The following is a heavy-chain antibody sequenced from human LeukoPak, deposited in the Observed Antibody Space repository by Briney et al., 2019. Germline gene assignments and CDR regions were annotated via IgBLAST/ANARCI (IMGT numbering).Heavy chain of an antibody. CDR2: IYYSGGT. V-gene: IGHV4-39*01. CDR1: RGSIISSIYY. CDR3: ARGGEAIRISYYFYY. J-gene: IGHJ4*02. D-gene: IGHD2-21*01. Sequence: SETLSHTRTVSRGSIISSIYYWGWTRHPPGKGLEWVGSIYYSGGTYYNPSLKSRVTISVDTSKNQLSLKLSSVTAADTAEYYCARGGEAIRISYYFYYWGQGTLVTVSS.